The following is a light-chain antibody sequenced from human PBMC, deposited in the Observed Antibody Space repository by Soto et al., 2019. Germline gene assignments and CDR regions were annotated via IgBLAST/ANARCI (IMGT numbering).Light chain of an antibody. Sequence: QSVLTQPASVSGSPGQSIALSCTGTSSDVGGYNYVSWYQQHPGNAPKLMIYEVSNRPSGVSNRFSGSKSGNTASLTISGLQAEDEADYYCSSYSRSSTLDYVFGTGTKLTVL. CDR3: SSYSRSSTLDYV. CDR2: EVS. V-gene: IGLV2-14*01. J-gene: IGLJ1*01. CDR1: SSDVGGYNY.